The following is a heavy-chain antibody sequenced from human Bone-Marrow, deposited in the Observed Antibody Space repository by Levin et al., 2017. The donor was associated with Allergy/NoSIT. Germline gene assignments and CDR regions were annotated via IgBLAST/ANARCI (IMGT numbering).Heavy chain of an antibody. V-gene: IGHV3-21*01. Sequence: GGSLRLSCAASGFTFSSYSMNWVRQAPGKGLEWVSSISSSSSYIYYADSVKGRFTISRDNAKNSLYLQMNSLRAEDTAVYYCARGYPPFREVYYYYMDVWGKGTTVTVSS. CDR3: ARGYPPFREVYYYYMDV. D-gene: IGHD1-26*01. J-gene: IGHJ6*03. CDR1: GFTFSSYS. CDR2: ISSSSSYI.